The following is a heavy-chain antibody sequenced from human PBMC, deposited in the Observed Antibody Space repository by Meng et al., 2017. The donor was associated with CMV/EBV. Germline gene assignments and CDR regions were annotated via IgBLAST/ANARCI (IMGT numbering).Heavy chain of an antibody. CDR3: GTGRGDAWELLGD. CDR1: GGSFSAYY. CDR2: INHSGSA. V-gene: IGHV4-34*01. D-gene: IGHD1-26*01. J-gene: IGHJ4*02. Sequence: SQTLSLTCAVYGGSFSAYYWSWIRQPPGKGLEWIGEINHSGSANYNSSLKSRVTISVDTSENHFSLRLSSVTAADTAVYFCGTGRGDAWELLGDWGQGTLVTVSS.